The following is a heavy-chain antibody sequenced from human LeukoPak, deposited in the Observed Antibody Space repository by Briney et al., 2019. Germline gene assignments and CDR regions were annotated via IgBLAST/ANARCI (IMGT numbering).Heavy chain of an antibody. CDR1: GGSISSYY. Sequence: PSETLSLTCNVSGGSISSYYWNWIRQPPGKGLEWIGYIYYSGSTNYNPSLKSRVSISVDTSKNQFSLKLSSVTAADTAVYYCAKDLGSGKRYFDLWGRGTLVTVSS. V-gene: IGHV4-59*01. D-gene: IGHD3-10*01. CDR3: AKDLGSGKRYFDL. CDR2: IYYSGST. J-gene: IGHJ2*01.